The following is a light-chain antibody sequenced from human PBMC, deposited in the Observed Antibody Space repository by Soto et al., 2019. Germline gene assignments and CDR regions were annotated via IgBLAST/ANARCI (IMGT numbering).Light chain of an antibody. Sequence: EIVLTQSPATMSLSPGERATLSCRASQSVSSYLDWYQQKPGQAPRLLIYDASNRATGIPARFSGSGSGTDFTLTISSLAPEDFAVYYCQQRSNWPGTFGPGTKVDIK. CDR2: DAS. CDR3: QQRSNWPGT. CDR1: QSVSSY. V-gene: IGKV3-11*01. J-gene: IGKJ3*01.